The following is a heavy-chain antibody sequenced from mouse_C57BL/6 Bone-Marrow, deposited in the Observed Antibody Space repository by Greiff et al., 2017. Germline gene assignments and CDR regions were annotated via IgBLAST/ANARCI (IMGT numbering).Heavy chain of an antibody. V-gene: IGHV1-81*01. Sequence: QVQLQQSGAELARPGASVKLSCKASGYTFTSYGISWVKQRTGQGLEWIGEIYPRSGNTYYNEKFKGKATLTADKSSSTAYMELRSLTSEDSAVYFCAKIGNFLQLRLAYWGQGTLVTVSA. CDR1: GYTFTSYG. CDR2: IYPRSGNT. CDR3: AKIGNFLQLRLAY. J-gene: IGHJ3*01. D-gene: IGHD3-2*02.